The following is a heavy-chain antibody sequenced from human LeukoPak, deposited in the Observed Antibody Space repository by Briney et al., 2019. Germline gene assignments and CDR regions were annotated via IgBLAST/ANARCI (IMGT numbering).Heavy chain of an antibody. CDR1: GFTFDDFG. D-gene: IGHD6-19*01. CDR2: IHWNGGST. Sequence: GGSLRLSCAASGFTFDDFGMSWVRQAPGKGLDWVSGIHWNGGSTGYADSVKGRFTISRDNAKNSLYLQMNSLRAEDTALYYCARGYSSGCLDYWGQGSLVTVSS. V-gene: IGHV3-20*04. J-gene: IGHJ4*02. CDR3: ARGYSSGCLDY.